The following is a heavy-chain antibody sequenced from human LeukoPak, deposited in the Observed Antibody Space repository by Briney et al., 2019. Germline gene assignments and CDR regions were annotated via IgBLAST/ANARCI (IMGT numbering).Heavy chain of an antibody. Sequence: HGGSLRLSCAASGFNFRLYGMHWVRQAPGKGLEWVAVVSFDGSDKYYADFVKGRFTISRDNSKKTVYLQMNSLRAEDTAVYYCAKPNCYTTICPTWSPSFFDSWGQGMLVAVSS. CDR3: AKPNCYTTICPTWSPSFFDS. D-gene: IGHD3-16*02. CDR1: GFNFRLYG. J-gene: IGHJ4*02. V-gene: IGHV3-30*18. CDR2: VSFDGSDK.